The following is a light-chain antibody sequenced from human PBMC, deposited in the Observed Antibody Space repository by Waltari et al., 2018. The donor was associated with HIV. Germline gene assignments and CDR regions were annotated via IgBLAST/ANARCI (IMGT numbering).Light chain of an antibody. V-gene: IGKV1-33*01. CDR3: QPYDALPLP. CDR1: QDITTY. CDR2: AAS. Sequence: DIQMTQFPSSRSASGGDRVTITCQASQDITTYLKWYQQKPGKAPKLLYYAASKLETGVPSRFSGTGSAPDFTFTITSLHPEDFASYYCQPYDALPLPFAGGPKVAIK. J-gene: IGKJ4*01.